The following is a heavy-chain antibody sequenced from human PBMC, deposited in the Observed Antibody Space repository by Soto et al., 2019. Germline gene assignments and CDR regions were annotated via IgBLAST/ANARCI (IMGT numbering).Heavy chain of an antibody. CDR2: IIPIFGTA. CDR3: ARTVAGTLGQLWFDP. D-gene: IGHD6-19*01. J-gene: IGHJ5*02. Sequence: ASVKVSCKASGGTFSSYAISWVRQAPGQGLEWMGGIIPIFGTANYAQKFQGRVTITADESTSTAYMELSSLRSEDTAVYYCARTVAGTLGQLWFDPWGQGTLVTVSS. V-gene: IGHV1-69*13. CDR1: GGTFSSYA.